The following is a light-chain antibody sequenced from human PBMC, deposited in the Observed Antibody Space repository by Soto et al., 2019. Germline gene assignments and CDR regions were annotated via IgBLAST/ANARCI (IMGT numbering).Light chain of an antibody. Sequence: EIVLTQSAATLSLSPGERATLSCRASPSVTNFLAWYQQKPGQAPRLLISGAFNRATGIPARFSGSGSGTDFTLTISSLEPEDSAVYYCQQRTVWPPVTVAQGTRLETK. V-gene: IGKV3-11*01. CDR1: PSVTNF. CDR3: QQRTVWPPVT. CDR2: GAF. J-gene: IGKJ5*01.